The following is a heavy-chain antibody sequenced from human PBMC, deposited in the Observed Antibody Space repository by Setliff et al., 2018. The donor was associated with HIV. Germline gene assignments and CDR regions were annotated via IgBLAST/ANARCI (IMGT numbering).Heavy chain of an antibody. V-gene: IGHV4-39*01. Sequence: PSETLSLTCSVYGASISNSNSYWGWIRQPPGKRREWLGSIYQSGSTYYSPSLKSRISMSIDTSKDQFSLRLKSVTASDMAVYYCARLDTVMLYTDCWGQGTLVTVSS. D-gene: IGHD3-16*01. CDR3: ARLDTVMLYTDC. CDR2: IYQSGST. CDR1: GASISNSNSY. J-gene: IGHJ4*02.